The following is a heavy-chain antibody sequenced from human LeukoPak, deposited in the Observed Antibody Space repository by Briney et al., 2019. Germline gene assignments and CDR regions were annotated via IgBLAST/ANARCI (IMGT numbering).Heavy chain of an antibody. CDR2: IRYDGSSK. CDR1: GFTFSNYA. V-gene: IGHV3-30*02. CDR3: ARDQAGSGHYADY. D-gene: IGHD3-10*01. J-gene: IGHJ4*02. Sequence: GGSLRLSGAASGFTFSNYAMHWVRQAPGKGLEGLAYIRYDGSSKYYADFVKGRFTISRDYSKSTLYLHMNSLRAEDTAVYYCARDQAGSGHYADYWGQGTLVTVSS.